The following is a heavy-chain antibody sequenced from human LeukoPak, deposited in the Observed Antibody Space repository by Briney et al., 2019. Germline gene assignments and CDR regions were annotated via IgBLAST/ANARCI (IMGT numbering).Heavy chain of an antibody. V-gene: IGHV4-31*03. Sequence: SQTLSLTCTVSGGSISSGGYYWSWIRQHPGKGLEWIGYIYYSGSTNYNPSLKSRVTISVDTSKNQFSLKLSSVTAADTAVYYCARGVTGGWYGDFQHWGQGTLVTVSS. CDR2: IYYSGST. CDR1: GGSISSGGYY. D-gene: IGHD6-19*01. J-gene: IGHJ1*01. CDR3: ARGVTGGWYGDFQH.